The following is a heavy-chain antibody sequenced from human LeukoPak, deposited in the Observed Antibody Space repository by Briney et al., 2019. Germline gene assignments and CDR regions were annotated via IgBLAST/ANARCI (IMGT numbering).Heavy chain of an antibody. CDR3: ARETDHDAFEI. CDR2: ISSNGHST. J-gene: IGHJ3*02. Sequence: GGSLRLSCAASGFIFSTYPMHWVRQAPGKGLEYVSGISSNGHSTYYANSVKGRFTISRDNSKNTLFLQMGSLRAEDMAVYYCARETDHDAFEIWGQGTMVTVSS. CDR1: GFIFSTYP. V-gene: IGHV3-64*01.